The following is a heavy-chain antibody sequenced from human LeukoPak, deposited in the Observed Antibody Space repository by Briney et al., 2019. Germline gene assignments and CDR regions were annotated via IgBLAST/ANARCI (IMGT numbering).Heavy chain of an antibody. CDR1: GYTFTSCG. CDR2: ISAYNGNT. D-gene: IGHD3-16*01. V-gene: IGHV1-18*01. CDR3: ATVESRGTWGHY. Sequence: GASVKVSCKASGYTFTSCGISWVRQAPGQGLEWMGWISAYNGNTNYAQKLQGRVTMTTDTSTSTAYMELRSLRSDDTAVYYCATVESRGTWGHYWGQGTLVTVSS. J-gene: IGHJ4*02.